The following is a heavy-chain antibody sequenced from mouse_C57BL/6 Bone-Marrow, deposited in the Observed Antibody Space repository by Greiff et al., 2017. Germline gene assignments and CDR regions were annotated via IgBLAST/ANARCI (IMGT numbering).Heavy chain of an antibody. V-gene: IGHV1-64*01. Sequence: QVQLQQPGAELVKPGASVKLSCKASGYTFTSYWMHWVKQRPGQGLEWIGMIHPNSGSTNYNEKFKSKDTLTVDKSSSTAYMQLSSLTSEDSAVYYCATYGNLGDYWGQGTTLTVSS. J-gene: IGHJ2*01. CDR1: GYTFTSYW. CDR2: IHPNSGST. D-gene: IGHD2-1*01. CDR3: ATYGNLGDY.